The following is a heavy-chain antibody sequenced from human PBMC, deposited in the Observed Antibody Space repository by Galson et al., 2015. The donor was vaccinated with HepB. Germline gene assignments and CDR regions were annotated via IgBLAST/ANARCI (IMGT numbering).Heavy chain of an antibody. Sequence: SLRLSCAASEFTFSSFAMSWVRQAPGKGLEWVSAISGSGDTTYYADSVKGRFTISRDSSKNTVYLQMNSLRAEDTAIYYCTKRRDHDGGVFDPWGQGTLVTVSS. CDR3: TKRRDHDGGVFDP. D-gene: IGHD4-23*01. V-gene: IGHV3-23*01. CDR2: ISGSGDTT. CDR1: EFTFSSFA. J-gene: IGHJ5*02.